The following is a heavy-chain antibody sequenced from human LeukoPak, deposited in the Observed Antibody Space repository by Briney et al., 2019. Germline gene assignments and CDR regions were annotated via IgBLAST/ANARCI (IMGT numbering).Heavy chain of an antibody. D-gene: IGHD4-17*01. CDR2: INPNSGNT. V-gene: IGHV1-8*02. CDR3: ATHYGDYSWVYYYYYGMDV. CDR1: GYTFTSYY. Sequence: ASVKVSCKASGYTFTSYYMHWVRQAPGQGLEWMGIINPNSGNTGYAQKFQGRVTMTRNTSISTAYMELSSPRSEDTAVYYRATHYGDYSWVYYYYYGMDVWGQGTTVTVSS. J-gene: IGHJ6*02.